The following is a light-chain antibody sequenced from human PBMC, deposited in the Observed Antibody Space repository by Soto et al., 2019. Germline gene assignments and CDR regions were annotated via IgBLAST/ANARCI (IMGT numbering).Light chain of an antibody. CDR1: QSISSSY. J-gene: IGKJ4*01. Sequence: EIVLTQSPGTLSLSPGKRATLSCRASQSISSSYLAWYQQRPGQAPRLLIYGASSRATGIPDRFSGSGSGTEFTLTISRLEPEDSAVYYCQQYHTWPVTFGGGTKVDIK. CDR2: GAS. V-gene: IGKV3-20*01. CDR3: QQYHTWPVT.